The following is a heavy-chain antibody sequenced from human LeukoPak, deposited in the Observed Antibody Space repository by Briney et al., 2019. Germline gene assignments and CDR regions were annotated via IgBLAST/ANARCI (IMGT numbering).Heavy chain of an antibody. V-gene: IGHV5-51*01. CDR1: GYSFSTFW. Sequence: GESLKISCKGFGYSFSTFWIVWVRQMSGKGLEFMGIIYPGDSDTRYSPSFQVQVTISADKSINTAYLQWSSLKASDTAMYYCGRYHCSGGSCHGGYWGQGTLGSVSS. CDR3: GRYHCSGGSCHGGY. CDR2: IYPGDSDT. J-gene: IGHJ4*02. D-gene: IGHD2-15*01.